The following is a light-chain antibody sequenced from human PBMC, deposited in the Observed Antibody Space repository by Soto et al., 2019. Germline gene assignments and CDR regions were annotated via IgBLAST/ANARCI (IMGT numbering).Light chain of an antibody. CDR3: QQYGSSPPIT. CDR1: QSVSSSY. V-gene: IGKV3-20*01. CDR2: GAS. J-gene: IGKJ5*01. Sequence: ESVLTQSPGTLSLSPGERATLSCRASQSVSSSYLAWYQQKPGQAPRLLIYGASSRATGIPDRFSGSGSGTDFTLTISRLEPEDFAVYYCQQYGSSPPITFDQGTRLEIK.